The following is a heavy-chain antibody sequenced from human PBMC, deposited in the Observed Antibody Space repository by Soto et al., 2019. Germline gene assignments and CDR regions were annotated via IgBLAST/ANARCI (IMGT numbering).Heavy chain of an antibody. CDR2: ISGSGGST. Sequence: PGGSLRLSCAASGFTFSSYAMSWVRQAPGKGLEWVSAISGSGGSTYYADSVKGRFTISRDNSKNTLYLQMNSLRAEDTAVYYCAKGGYSSSWYPQSLFDPWGQGTLVTVS. CDR1: GFTFSSYA. D-gene: IGHD6-13*01. J-gene: IGHJ5*02. CDR3: AKGGYSSSWYPQSLFDP. V-gene: IGHV3-23*01.